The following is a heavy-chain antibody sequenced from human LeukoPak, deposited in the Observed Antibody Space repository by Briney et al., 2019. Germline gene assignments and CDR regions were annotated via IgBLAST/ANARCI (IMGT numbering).Heavy chain of an antibody. CDR3: ARSLYDFWSGSRLFDY. CDR2: IYYSGST. D-gene: IGHD3-3*01. V-gene: IGHV4-61*01. J-gene: IGHJ4*02. CDR1: GGSVSSGSHY. Sequence: SETLSLTCTVSGGSVSSGSHYWSWIRQPPGKELEWIGYIYYSGSTNYNPSLKSRVTISVDTSKNQFSLKLSSVTAADTAVYCCARSLYDFWSGSRLFDYWGQGTLVTVSS.